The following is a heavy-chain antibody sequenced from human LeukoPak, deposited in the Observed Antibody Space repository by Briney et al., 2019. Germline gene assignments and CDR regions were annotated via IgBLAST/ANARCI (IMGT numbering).Heavy chain of an antibody. CDR2: ISYDGTNK. J-gene: IGHJ4*02. V-gene: IGHV3-30*18. Sequence: PGGSLRLSCAASGFIFSSYGMHRVRQAPGKGLEWVAVISYDGTNKYYADSVKGRFTISRDNSKNTLYLQMNSLRPEDTAVYHCAKAISRYCTNGICYTPMAVDYWGQGTLVTVSS. CDR3: AKAISRYCTNGICYTPMAVDY. D-gene: IGHD2-8*01. CDR1: GFIFSSYG.